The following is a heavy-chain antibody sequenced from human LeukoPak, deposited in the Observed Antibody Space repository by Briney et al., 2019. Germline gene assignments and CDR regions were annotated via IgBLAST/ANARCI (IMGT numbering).Heavy chain of an antibody. D-gene: IGHD2-2*01. J-gene: IGHJ3*01. V-gene: IGHV3-13*01. Sequence: GGSLRLSCAASGCTFRNYDMHWVRQDIEKGLEWVSIIGTSGGTYYTDPVKSRFTISRENAKNSLYLQMNSLTAGDTAVYYCARGTYCNDTTCHRTALDLWGQGTVVTVSS. CDR2: IGTSGGT. CDR3: ARGTYCNDTTCHRTALDL. CDR1: GCTFRNYD.